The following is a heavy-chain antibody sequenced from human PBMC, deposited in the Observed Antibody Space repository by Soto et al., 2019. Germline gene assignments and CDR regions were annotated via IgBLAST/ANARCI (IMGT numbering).Heavy chain of an antibody. J-gene: IGHJ6*02. Sequence: QVQLVESGGGVVQPGRSLRLSCAASGFTISSYAMHWVRQAPGKGLEWVAVISYDGSNKYYADSVKGRFTISRDNSKNTLYLQMNSLRAEDTAVYYCARDHYSDYYYYGMDVWGQGTTVTVSS. V-gene: IGHV3-30-3*01. CDR2: ISYDGSNK. CDR3: ARDHYSDYYYYGMDV. CDR1: GFTISSYA. D-gene: IGHD2-21*01.